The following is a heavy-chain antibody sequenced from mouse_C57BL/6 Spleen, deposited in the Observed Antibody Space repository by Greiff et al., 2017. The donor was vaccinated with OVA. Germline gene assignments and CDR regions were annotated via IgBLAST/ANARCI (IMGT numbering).Heavy chain of an antibody. Sequence: EVKLVESVAELVRPGASVKLSCTASGFNITNTYMHWVKQRPEQGLEWIGRIDPANGNTNYAPKFQGKATITADTSSNTAYLQLSSLTSEDTAIYYSARGERDYFDYWGQGTTLTVSS. CDR1: GFNITNTY. V-gene: IGHV14-3*01. CDR3: ARGERDYFDY. J-gene: IGHJ2*01. CDR2: IDPANGNT.